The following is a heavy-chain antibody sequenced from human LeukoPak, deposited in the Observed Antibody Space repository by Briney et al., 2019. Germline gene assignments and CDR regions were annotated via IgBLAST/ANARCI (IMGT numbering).Heavy chain of an antibody. CDR2: ISGSGGST. CDR3: ANPYLYGSGSYYQN. V-gene: IGHV3-23*01. CDR1: GFTFSSYG. D-gene: IGHD3-10*01. J-gene: IGHJ4*02. Sequence: GGTLRLSCAASGFTFSSYGMSWVRQAPGKGLEWVSAISGSGGSTYYADSVKGRFTISRDNSKNTLYLQMNSLRAEDTAVYYCANPYLYGSGSYYQNWGQGTLVTVSS.